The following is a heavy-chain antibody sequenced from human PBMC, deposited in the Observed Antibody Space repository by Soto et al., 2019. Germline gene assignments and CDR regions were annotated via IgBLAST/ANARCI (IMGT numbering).Heavy chain of an antibody. Sequence: SETLSLTCTVSVGSISSYYWSWIRQPPGKGLEWIGYIYYSGSTNYNPSLKSRVTISVDTSKNQFSLKLSSVTAAATAVYYCAVPAAMDDAFDIWGQGTMVTVSS. J-gene: IGHJ3*02. D-gene: IGHD2-2*01. V-gene: IGHV4-59*01. CDR1: VGSISSYY. CDR3: AVPAAMDDAFDI. CDR2: IYYSGST.